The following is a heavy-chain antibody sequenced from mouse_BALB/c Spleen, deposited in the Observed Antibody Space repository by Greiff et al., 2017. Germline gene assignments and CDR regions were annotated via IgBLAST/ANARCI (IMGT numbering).Heavy chain of an antibody. J-gene: IGHJ3*01. CDR1: GYTFTEYI. V-gene: IGHV1-62-2*01. CDR3: ARHNDTCGYERGAGFAY. D-gene: IGHD2-2*01. CDR2: FYPGSGSI. Sequence: QVQLQQSGAELVKPGASVKLSCKASGYTFTEYIIHWVKQRPGQGLEWIGWFYPGSGSIKYNEKFKDKATLTADKSSSTVYMGLSRLTSEDSAVYFCARHNDTCGYERGAGFAYWGQGTLVTVSA.